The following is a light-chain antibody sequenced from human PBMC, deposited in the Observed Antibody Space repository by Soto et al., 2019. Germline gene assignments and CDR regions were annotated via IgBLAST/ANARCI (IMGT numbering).Light chain of an antibody. CDR1: QSVSSN. J-gene: IGKJ4*01. Sequence: EIVMTQSPATLSVSPGERATLSCRASQSVSSNLAWYQQKPGQAPRLLIYGASTRATGIPARFSGSGSGTEFTLTISRLQSEHFAVYYCQQYNNWPSSAFGGGTKVEIK. CDR3: QQYNNWPSSA. CDR2: GAS. V-gene: IGKV3-15*01.